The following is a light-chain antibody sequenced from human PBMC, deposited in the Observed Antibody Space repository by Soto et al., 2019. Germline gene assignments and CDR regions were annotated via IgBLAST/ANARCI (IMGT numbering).Light chain of an antibody. CDR1: SSDVGGYSY. CDR2: EVS. V-gene: IGLV2-8*01. Sequence: QSALTQPPSASWSPGQSVTISCTGASSDVGGYSYVSWYQQHPGKAPKLMIYEVSKRPSGVPDRFSGSKSGNTASLTVSGLQAEDEADYYCSSYGGSNNLVFGGGTKLTVL. J-gene: IGLJ2*01. CDR3: SSYGGSNNLV.